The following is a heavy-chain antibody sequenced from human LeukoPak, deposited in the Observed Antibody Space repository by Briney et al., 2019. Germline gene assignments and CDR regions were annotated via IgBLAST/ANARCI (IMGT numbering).Heavy chain of an antibody. Sequence: PGGSLRLSCAASGFTFSSYAMSWVRQAPGKGLEWVSSISSSSSYIYYADSVKGRFTISRDNAKNSLYLQMNSLRAEDTAVYYCARVGLSGNYDFDYWGQGTLVTVSS. J-gene: IGHJ4*02. CDR2: ISSSSSYI. D-gene: IGHD1-26*01. CDR3: ARVGLSGNYDFDY. V-gene: IGHV3-21*01. CDR1: GFTFSSYA.